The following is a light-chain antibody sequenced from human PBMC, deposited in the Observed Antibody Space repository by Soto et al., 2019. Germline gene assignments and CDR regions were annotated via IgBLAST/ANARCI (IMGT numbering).Light chain of an antibody. J-gene: IGKJ4*01. V-gene: IGKV1-17*01. CDR1: HHITNE. CDR3: LQHNSYPLT. Sequence: DIQMTQSPSSLSASVGDRVTITCRASHHITNEMGWFQQKPGKAPKRLIYAASTLQNGVPPRFSGRGYGTDFTLTISSLQPEDFATYYCLQHNSYPLTFGGGTKVDIK. CDR2: AAS.